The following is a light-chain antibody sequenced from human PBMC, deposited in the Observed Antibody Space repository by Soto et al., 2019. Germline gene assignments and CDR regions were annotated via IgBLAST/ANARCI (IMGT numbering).Light chain of an antibody. Sequence: EIVLTQSPGTLSLSPGERATLSCRASQSGSSSNLAWYQQKPGQAPRLLIYGASTRATGIPDRFSGSGSGTGFALTISSLGREDFAVYYCQHYGKSPPYAFGQGTKLEIK. CDR2: GAS. CDR3: QHYGKSPPYA. CDR1: QSGSSSN. J-gene: IGKJ2*01. V-gene: IGKV3-20*01.